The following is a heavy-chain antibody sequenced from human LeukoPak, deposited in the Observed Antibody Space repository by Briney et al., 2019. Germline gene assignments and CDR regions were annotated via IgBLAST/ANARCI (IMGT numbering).Heavy chain of an antibody. Sequence: GGSLRLSCAASGFVFSSYSMNRVRQAPGKGLEWVSSISSESAHILYAEPVKGRFTISRDNAENLVYLHMNSLRAEDTAVYYCARFETVAAKPFEYWGQGTLVTVSS. D-gene: IGHD6-19*01. CDR2: ISSESAHI. V-gene: IGHV3-21*06. CDR3: ARFETVAAKPFEY. J-gene: IGHJ4*02. CDR1: GFVFSSYS.